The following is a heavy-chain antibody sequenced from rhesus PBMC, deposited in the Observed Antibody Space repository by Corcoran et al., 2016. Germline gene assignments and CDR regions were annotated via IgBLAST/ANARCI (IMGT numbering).Heavy chain of an antibody. CDR3: ARGASRGKYYFDY. CDR1: GGSIRSNY. D-gene: IGHD1-44*01. Sequence: QVQLQESGPGLVKPSETLSLTCAVSGGSIRSNYWSWFRQAPGKGLEWIGYIYGSGSTYYNPALKSRVTRSVDTSKNQLSLKLSSVTAADTAVYYCARGASRGKYYFDYWGQGVLVTVSS. J-gene: IGHJ4*01. V-gene: IGHV4S11*01. CDR2: IYGSGST.